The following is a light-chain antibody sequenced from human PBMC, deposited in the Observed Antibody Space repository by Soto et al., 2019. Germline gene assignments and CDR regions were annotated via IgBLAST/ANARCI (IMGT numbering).Light chain of an antibody. CDR2: DAS. Sequence: EIVFTQSPATLSLSPGERATLSCRASQSIPSNYLAWYQQKPGQAPRLLIYDASSRATGIPDRFSGSGSGTDFTLTISRLXPEDLGVYYCQQYGYSPPWTFGQGTKVDIK. CDR1: QSIPSNY. CDR3: QQYGYSPPWT. J-gene: IGKJ1*01. V-gene: IGKV3-20*01.